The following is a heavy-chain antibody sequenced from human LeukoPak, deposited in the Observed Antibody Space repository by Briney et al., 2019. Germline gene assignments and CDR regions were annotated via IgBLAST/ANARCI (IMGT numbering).Heavy chain of an antibody. D-gene: IGHD3-22*01. CDR2: IYYRGST. CDR3: ASYYSGYYYFDS. CDR1: GGSISNYY. J-gene: IGHJ4*02. Sequence: SETLSLTCTVPGGSISNYYYSWIRQPPGKGLEWIGYIYYRGSTNYNPSLKSRVTISVDTSNNQFSLKLNSVTAADTAVYYCASYYSGYYYFDSWGQGTLVTVSS. V-gene: IGHV4-59*08.